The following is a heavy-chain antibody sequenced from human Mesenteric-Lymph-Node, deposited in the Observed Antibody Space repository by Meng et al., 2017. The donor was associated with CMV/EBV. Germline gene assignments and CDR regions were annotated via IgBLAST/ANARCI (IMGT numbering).Heavy chain of an antibody. V-gene: IGHV3-48*03. D-gene: IGHD2-2*01. CDR1: GFTFSSYE. CDR2: ISSTGSDI. J-gene: IGHJ4*02. Sequence: GESLKISCAASGFTFSSYEMNWVRQAPGKGLEWVSHISSTGSDIYYADSVKGRFTISRDNAKNSLYLQMNSLGAEDTAVYYCASDSDCTSNTCYLSYWGQGTLVTVSS. CDR3: ASDSDCTSNTCYLSY.